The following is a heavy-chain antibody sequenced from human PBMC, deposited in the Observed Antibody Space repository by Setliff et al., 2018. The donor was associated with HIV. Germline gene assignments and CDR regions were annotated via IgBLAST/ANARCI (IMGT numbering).Heavy chain of an antibody. CDR3: AAVPWGHSSLIIDH. V-gene: IGHV3-48*03. D-gene: IGHD3-16*01. J-gene: IGHJ6*02. CDR1: GLTFSSYE. CDR2: IGGHGSII. Sequence: PGGSLRLSCAASGLTFSSYEMNWVRQAPWKGLDCISFIGGHGSIIPYADSVKGRFTISRDNAKNSVYLQMHSLRVEDTAVYYCAAVPWGHSSLIIDHWGQGTTVTVSS.